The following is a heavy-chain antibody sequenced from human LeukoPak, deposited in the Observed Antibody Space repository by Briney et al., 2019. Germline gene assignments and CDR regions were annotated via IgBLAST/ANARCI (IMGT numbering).Heavy chain of an antibody. CDR2: IYTSGST. Sequence: SQTLSLTCTVSGGSISSGSYYWSWIRQPAGKGLEWIGRIYTSGSTNYNPSLKSRVTISVDTSKNQFSLKLSSVTAADTAVYYCASRHRYSGYEYXXDIWGQGTMVTVSS. CDR1: GGSISSGSYY. CDR3: ASRHRYSGYEYXXDI. J-gene: IGHJ3*02. D-gene: IGHD5-12*01. V-gene: IGHV4-61*02.